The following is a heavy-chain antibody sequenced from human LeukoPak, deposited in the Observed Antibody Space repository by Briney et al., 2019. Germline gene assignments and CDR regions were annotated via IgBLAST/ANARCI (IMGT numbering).Heavy chain of an antibody. CDR2: INAGNGNT. Sequence: ASVKVSCKASGYTFTSYAMHWVRQAPGQRLEWMGWINAGNGNTKYSQKFQGRVTMTEDTSTDTAYMELSSLRSEDTAVYYCATAPYSYSSTYPYYYYYMDVWGKGTTVTVSS. V-gene: IGHV1-3*01. J-gene: IGHJ6*03. CDR1: GYTFTSYA. CDR3: ATAPYSYSSTYPYYYYYMDV. D-gene: IGHD6-13*01.